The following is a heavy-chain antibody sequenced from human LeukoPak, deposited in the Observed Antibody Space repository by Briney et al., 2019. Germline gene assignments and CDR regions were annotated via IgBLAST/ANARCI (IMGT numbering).Heavy chain of an antibody. J-gene: IGHJ4*02. Sequence: PSETLSLTCTVSGGSISSYYWSWIRQPPGKGLEWIGYIYYSGSTNYNPSLKSRVTISVDTSKNQFSLKLSSVTAADTAVYYCARLGNYNADLDYWGQGTLVTVSS. CDR2: IYYSGST. CDR1: GGSISSYY. CDR3: ARLGNYNADLDY. D-gene: IGHD4-11*01. V-gene: IGHV4-59*01.